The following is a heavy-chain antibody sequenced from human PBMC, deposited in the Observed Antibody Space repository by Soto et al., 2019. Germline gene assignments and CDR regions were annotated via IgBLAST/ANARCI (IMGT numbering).Heavy chain of an antibody. CDR1: GFTFSSYG. J-gene: IGHJ4*02. CDR2: ISYDGSNK. Sequence: QVQLVESGGGVVQPGRSLRLSCAASGFTFSSYGMHWVRQAPGKGLEWVAVISYDGSNKYYADSVKGRFTISRDNSKNTLYLQMNSLRAEDTAVYYCAKDRESSGWLQLGYFDYWGQGTLVTVSS. CDR3: AKDRESSGWLQLGYFDY. V-gene: IGHV3-30*18. D-gene: IGHD6-19*01.